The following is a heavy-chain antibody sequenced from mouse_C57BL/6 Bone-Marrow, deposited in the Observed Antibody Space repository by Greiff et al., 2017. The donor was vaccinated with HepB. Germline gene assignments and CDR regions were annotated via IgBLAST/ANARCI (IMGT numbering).Heavy chain of an antibody. Sequence: VQLQQSGAELVRPGASVKLSCTASGFNIKDDYMHWVKQRPEQGLEWIGWIDPENGDTEYASKFQGKATITADTSSNTAYLQLSSLTSEDSAVYFCARFTTMITFDYWGQGTTLTVSS. CDR2: IDPENGDT. J-gene: IGHJ2*01. CDR3: ARFTTMITFDY. CDR1: GFNIKDDY. D-gene: IGHD2-4*01. V-gene: IGHV14-4*01.